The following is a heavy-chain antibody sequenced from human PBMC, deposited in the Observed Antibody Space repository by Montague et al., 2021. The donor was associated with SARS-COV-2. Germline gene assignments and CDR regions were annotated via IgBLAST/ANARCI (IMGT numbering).Heavy chain of an antibody. CDR2: IYYSGST. D-gene: IGHD2-21*02. V-gene: IGHV4-59*08. CDR3: ARHGPFVVVTAIHDTFDI. Sequence: SETLSLTCTVSGGSISTYYWSWIRQPPGKGLEWIGYIYYSGSTNXNPSLKSRVTISVDTSKNQFSLKLSSVTAADAAVYYCARHGPFVVVTAIHDTFDIWGQGTMVTASS. J-gene: IGHJ3*02. CDR1: GGSISTYY.